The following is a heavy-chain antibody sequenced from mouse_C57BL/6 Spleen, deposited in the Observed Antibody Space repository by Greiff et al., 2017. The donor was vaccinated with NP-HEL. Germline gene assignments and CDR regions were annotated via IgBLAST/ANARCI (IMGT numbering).Heavy chain of an antibody. D-gene: IGHD1-1*01. Sequence: VQLQQSGAELVMPGASVKLSCKASGYTFTSYWMHWVKQRPGQGLEWIGEIDPSDSYTNYNQKFKGKSTLTVDKSSSTAYMQLSSLTSEDSAVYYCARGLYYYGSSYGYFDAWGTGTTVTVSS. CDR3: ARGLYYYGSSYGYFDA. CDR1: GYTFTSYW. CDR2: IDPSDSYT. J-gene: IGHJ1*03. V-gene: IGHV1-69*01.